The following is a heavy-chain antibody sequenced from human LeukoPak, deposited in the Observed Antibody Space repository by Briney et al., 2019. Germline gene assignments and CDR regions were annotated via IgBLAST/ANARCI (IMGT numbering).Heavy chain of an antibody. D-gene: IGHD1-26*01. Sequence: GGSLRLSCAASGFTFSDYYMSWIRQAPGKGLEWVSYISSSGSTIYYADSVKGRFTISRDNAKNSLYLQMNSLRAEDTAVYYCARDRGSYAIPYYFDYWGQGTLVTVSS. J-gene: IGHJ4*02. CDR2: ISSSGSTI. V-gene: IGHV3-11*04. CDR3: ARDRGSYAIPYYFDY. CDR1: GFTFSDYY.